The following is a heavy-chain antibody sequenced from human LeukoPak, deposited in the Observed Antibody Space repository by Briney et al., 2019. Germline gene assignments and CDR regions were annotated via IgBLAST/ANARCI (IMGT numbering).Heavy chain of an antibody. Sequence: ASVKVSCKASGYTFTSYDINWVRQATGQGLEWMGWMNPNSGNTGYAQKFQGRVTMTRNTSISTAYMELSSLRSEDTAVYYCVVDIVASREYFDYWGQGTLVTVSS. J-gene: IGHJ4*02. V-gene: IGHV1-8*01. CDR1: GYTFTSYD. D-gene: IGHD5-12*01. CDR3: VVDIVASREYFDY. CDR2: MNPNSGNT.